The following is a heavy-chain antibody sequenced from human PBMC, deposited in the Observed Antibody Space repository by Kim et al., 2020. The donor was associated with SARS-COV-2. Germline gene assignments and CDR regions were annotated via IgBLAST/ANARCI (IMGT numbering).Heavy chain of an antibody. CDR1: GFTFSSYG. CDR3: SRDNRVVIRWYFDL. Sequence: GGSLRLSCAASGFTFSSYGMHWVRQAPGKGLEWVAVIWYDGSNKYYADSVKGRFTISRDNSKNTLYLQMNILSAEDTAVYYCSRDNRVVIRWYFDLWGRG. J-gene: IGHJ2*01. CDR2: IWYDGSNK. D-gene: IGHD3-3*01. V-gene: IGHV3-33*01.